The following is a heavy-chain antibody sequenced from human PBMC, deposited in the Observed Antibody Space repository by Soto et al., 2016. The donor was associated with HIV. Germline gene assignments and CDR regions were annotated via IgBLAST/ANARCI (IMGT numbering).Heavy chain of an antibody. J-gene: IGHJ4*02. D-gene: IGHD3-10*01. CDR1: GFTFSSYA. Sequence: EVQLLESGGGLVQPGGSLRLSCAASGFTFSSYAMSWVRQAPGKGLEWVSAISGSGGSTYYADSVKGRFTISRDNSKNTLYLQMNSLRAEDTAVYYCAKRSRYYYGSGSSPFDYWGQGTLVTVSS. CDR3: AKRSRYYYGSGSSPFDY. CDR2: ISGSGGST. V-gene: IGHV3-23*01.